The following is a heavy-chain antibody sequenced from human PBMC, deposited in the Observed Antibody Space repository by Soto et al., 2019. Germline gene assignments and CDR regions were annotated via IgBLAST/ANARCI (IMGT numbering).Heavy chain of an antibody. CDR2: IGAAFDT. J-gene: IGHJ3*02. CDR3: ARDREGAFDT. CDR1: GVTVNNYD. V-gene: IGHV3-13*01. Sequence: GGSLRLSCAASGVTVNNYDMHGVRQARGKGLEWVSTIGAAFDTYSPDYVKGRFTVYRENAQNSLLLQTNSLRAGDTYLYYCARDREGAFDTSGQGTTVTVSS.